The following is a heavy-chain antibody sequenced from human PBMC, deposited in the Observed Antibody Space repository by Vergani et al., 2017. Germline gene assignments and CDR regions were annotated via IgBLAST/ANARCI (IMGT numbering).Heavy chain of an antibody. D-gene: IGHD4-17*01. CDR1: GGSFIGYY. CDR2: INHSGTT. Sequence: QVQLQQWGAGLLKPSETLSLTCAVYGGSFIGYYWSWIRQPPGKGLEWIGEINHSGTTNSNPSLKSRVTISVDTSKNQFSLKLSSVTAADTSVYYCARETYGDYDADVDYWGQGTLVTVSS. CDR3: ARETYGDYDADVDY. V-gene: IGHV4-34*01. J-gene: IGHJ4*02.